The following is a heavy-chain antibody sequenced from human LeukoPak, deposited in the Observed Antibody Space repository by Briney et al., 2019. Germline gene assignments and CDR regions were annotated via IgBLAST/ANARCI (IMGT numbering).Heavy chain of an antibody. V-gene: IGHV4-39*01. CDR2: IYYSGSI. Sequence: PSETLSLTCTVSGGSISSSSYYWGWIRQPPGKGLEWIGSIYYSGSIYYNPSLKSRVTISVDTSKNQFSLKLSSVTAADTAVYYCARMTKTNFDYWGQGTLVTVSS. CDR1: GGSISSSSYY. J-gene: IGHJ4*02. D-gene: IGHD4-11*01. CDR3: ARMTKTNFDY.